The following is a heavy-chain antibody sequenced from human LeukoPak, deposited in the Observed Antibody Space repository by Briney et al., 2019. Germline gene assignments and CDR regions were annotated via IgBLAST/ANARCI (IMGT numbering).Heavy chain of an antibody. CDR2: IRSKAYGGTT. Sequence: QPGRSLRLSCTASGFTFGDYAMSWVRRAPGKGLEWVGFIRSKAYGGTTEYAASVKGRFTISRDDSKSIAYLQMNSLKTEDTAVYYCTRWGYYYGMGVWGQGTTVTVSS. V-gene: IGHV3-49*04. CDR3: TRWGYYYGMGV. J-gene: IGHJ6*02. CDR1: GFTFGDYA. D-gene: IGHD3-16*01.